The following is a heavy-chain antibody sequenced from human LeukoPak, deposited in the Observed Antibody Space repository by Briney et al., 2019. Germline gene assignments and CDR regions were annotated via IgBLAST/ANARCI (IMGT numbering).Heavy chain of an antibody. CDR2: ISIYHGST. D-gene: IGHD5-12*01. V-gene: IGHV1-18*01. J-gene: IGHJ4*02. Sequence: ASVTVSCKPSGYTLSGFGIRWVRQAPGQGLEWVGWISIYHGSTEYSKKFQGRATMTTDTSTSTVYMDLRGLKADDTAVYYCARDRRVVATISSYFDYWGQGTLATVSS. CDR3: ARDRRVVATISSYFDY. CDR1: GYTLSGFG.